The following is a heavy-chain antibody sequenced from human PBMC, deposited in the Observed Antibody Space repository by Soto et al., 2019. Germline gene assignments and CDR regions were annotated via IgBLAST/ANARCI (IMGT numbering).Heavy chain of an antibody. J-gene: IGHJ4*02. CDR3: ATKAAAPQGLLAY. D-gene: IGHD6-13*01. CDR1: GGSISSNNW. Sequence: SETLSLTCAVSGGSISSNNWWSWVRQPPGKGLEWIGEIYHSGSTNYNPSLKSRVTISVDKSKNQFSLKLSSVTAADTAVYYCATKAAAPQGLLAYCGQGSLVTVSS. CDR2: IYHSGST. V-gene: IGHV4-4*02.